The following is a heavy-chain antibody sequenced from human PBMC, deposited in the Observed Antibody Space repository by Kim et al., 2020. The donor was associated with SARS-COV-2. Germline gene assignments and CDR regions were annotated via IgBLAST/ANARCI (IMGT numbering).Heavy chain of an antibody. Sequence: GGSLRLSCAASGFTFSDYYMSWIRQAPGKGLEWVSYISSSGSTIYYADSVKGRFTISRDNAKNSLYLQMNSLRAEDTAVYYCAREDPYSLSPFDYWGQGTLVTVSA. CDR2: ISSSGSTI. V-gene: IGHV3-11*01. J-gene: IGHJ4*02. D-gene: IGHD4-4*01. CDR3: AREDPYSLSPFDY. CDR1: GFTFSDYY.